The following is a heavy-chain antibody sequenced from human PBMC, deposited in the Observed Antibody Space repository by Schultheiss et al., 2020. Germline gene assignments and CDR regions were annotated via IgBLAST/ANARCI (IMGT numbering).Heavy chain of an antibody. CDR2: ISYDGSNK. V-gene: IGHV3-30*03. Sequence: GGSLRLSCAASGFTFSSYGMHWVRQAPGKGLEWVAVISYDGSNKYYADSVKGRFTISRDNSKNTLYLQMNSLRAEDTAVYYCVSTPEYYYDSSGYQPPYYFDYWGQGTLVNGYS. D-gene: IGHD3-22*01. CDR3: VSTPEYYYDSSGYQPPYYFDY. J-gene: IGHJ4*02. CDR1: GFTFSSYG.